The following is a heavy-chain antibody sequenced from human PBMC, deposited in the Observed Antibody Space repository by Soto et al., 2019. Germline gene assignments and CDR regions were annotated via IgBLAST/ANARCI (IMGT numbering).Heavy chain of an antibody. CDR2: INWSGGTT. D-gene: IGHD6-13*01. J-gene: IGHJ4*02. Sequence: GGSLRLSCAASGFAFDDYVMSWVRQAPGKGLEWVASINWSGGTTGYADSVKGRFTISRDNAKNSLYLQMISLTADDTAFYYCARENIAAAGYFDYWGQGTLVTVSS. CDR1: GFAFDDYV. CDR3: ARENIAAAGYFDY. V-gene: IGHV3-20*04.